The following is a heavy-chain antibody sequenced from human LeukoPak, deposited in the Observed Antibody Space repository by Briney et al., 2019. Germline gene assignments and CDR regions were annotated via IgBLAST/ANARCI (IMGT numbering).Heavy chain of an antibody. J-gene: IGHJ4*02. D-gene: IGHD6-13*01. V-gene: IGHV4-34*01. CDR2: IYYSGST. CDR3: ARGQAAARTFDY. CDR1: GESFSGYY. Sequence: SETLSLTCAVYGESFSGYYWGWIRQPPGKGLEWIGSIYYSGSTYYNPSLKSRVTISVDTSKNQFSLKLSSVTAADTAVYYCARGQAAARTFDYWGQGTLVTVSS.